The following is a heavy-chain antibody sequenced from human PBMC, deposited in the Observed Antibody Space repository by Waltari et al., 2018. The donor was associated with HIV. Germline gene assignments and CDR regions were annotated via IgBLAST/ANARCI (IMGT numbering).Heavy chain of an antibody. D-gene: IGHD3-22*01. J-gene: IGHJ5*02. CDR1: GGSISSGGYS. V-gene: IGHV4-31*03. Sequence: QVQLQESGPGLVKPSQTLSLTCTVSGGSISSGGYSWSWIRPHPGKGLEWIGFIYYSGSTYYNPSLKSRVTISVDTSKNQFSLKLSSVTAVDTAVYYCARDGKSSYYYDSSPNWFDPWGQGTLVAVSS. CDR2: IYYSGST. CDR3: ARDGKSSYYYDSSPNWFDP.